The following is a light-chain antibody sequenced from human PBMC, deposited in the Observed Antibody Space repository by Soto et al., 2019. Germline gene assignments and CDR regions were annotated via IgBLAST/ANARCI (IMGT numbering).Light chain of an antibody. CDR2: GAS. CDR1: QSVSSRY. J-gene: IGKJ2*01. V-gene: IGKV3-20*01. Sequence: EIVLTQSPGTLSLSPGERATLSCRASQSVSSRYLAWYQQKPGQAPRLLIYGASNRATGIPDRFSGSGSVTDFTLTISRLEPEDFAVYFCQQYGSSPPFTFGQGTKVEIK. CDR3: QQYGSSPPFT.